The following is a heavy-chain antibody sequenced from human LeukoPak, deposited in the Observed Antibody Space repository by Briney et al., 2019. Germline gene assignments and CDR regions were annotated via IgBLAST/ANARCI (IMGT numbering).Heavy chain of an antibody. D-gene: IGHD2-21*01. V-gene: IGHV3-23*01. CDR2: LSGSGTAT. CDR1: QLTYSRFA. CDR3: AKHLGSHSFLFYYMDV. Sequence: GGSLRLSCEASQLTYSRFAMSWTRQAPGTGLEWGSTLSGSGTATYYADSVKGRFTTSRDNSKDTLYLHMDNVRADDTAVYYCAKHLGSHSFLFYYMDVWGAGTSVIVSS. J-gene: IGHJ6*03.